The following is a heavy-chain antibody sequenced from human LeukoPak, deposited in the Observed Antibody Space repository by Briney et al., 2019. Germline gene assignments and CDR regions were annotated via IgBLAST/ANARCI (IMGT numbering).Heavy chain of an antibody. J-gene: IGHJ4*02. CDR3: ARAVEITMIVVVSHFDY. D-gene: IGHD3-22*01. Sequence: PSETLSLTCTVSGGSISSGDYYWSWIRQPPGMGLEWIGYIYYSGSTYYNPSLKSRVTISVDTSKNQFSLKLSSVTAADTAVYYCARAVEITMIVVVSHFDYWGQGTLVTVSS. CDR2: IYYSGST. V-gene: IGHV4-30-4*01. CDR1: GGSISSGDYY.